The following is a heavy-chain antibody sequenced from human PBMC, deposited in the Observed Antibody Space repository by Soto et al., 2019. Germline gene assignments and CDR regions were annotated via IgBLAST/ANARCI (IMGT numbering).Heavy chain of an antibody. V-gene: IGHV5-10-1*01. CDR1: GYSFAGYW. J-gene: IGHJ4*02. Sequence: PGESLKISCKGSGYSFAGYWITWVRQKPGKGLEWMGRIDPSDSQTYYSPSFRGHVTISATKSITTVFLQWSSLRASDTAMYYCARQIYDSDTGPNSQYYFDSWGQGTPVTVLL. D-gene: IGHD3-22*01. CDR2: IDPSDSQT. CDR3: ARQIYDSDTGPNSQYYFDS.